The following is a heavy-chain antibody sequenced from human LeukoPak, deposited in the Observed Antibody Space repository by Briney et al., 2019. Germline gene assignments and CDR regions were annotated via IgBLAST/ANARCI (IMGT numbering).Heavy chain of an antibody. CDR3: ARAAYDYGDPILHFDY. D-gene: IGHD4-17*01. CDR2: IIPIFGIA. CDR1: GGTFGSYA. J-gene: IGHJ4*02. Sequence: SVKVSCKASGGTFGSYAISWVRQAPGQGLEWMGRIIPIFGIANYAQKFQGRVTITADKSTSTAYMELSSLRSEDTAVYYCARAAYDYGDPILHFDYWGRGTLVTVSS. V-gene: IGHV1-69*04.